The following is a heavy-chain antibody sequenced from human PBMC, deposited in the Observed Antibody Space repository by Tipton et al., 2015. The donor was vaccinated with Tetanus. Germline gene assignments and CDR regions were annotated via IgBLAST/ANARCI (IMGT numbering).Heavy chain of an antibody. V-gene: IGHV4-61*02. CDR2: IYTSEST. CDR3: ARMQRYGMDV. D-gene: IGHD6-25*01. J-gene: IGHJ6*02. Sequence: TLSLTCTVSGASVRNGNYYWSWIRQPPGKGLEWIGRIYTSESTNYNPSLKSRLTMSVDTSKNQFSLRLNSVTAADTAVYYCARMQRYGMDVWGQGTTVTVSS. CDR1: GASVRNGNYY.